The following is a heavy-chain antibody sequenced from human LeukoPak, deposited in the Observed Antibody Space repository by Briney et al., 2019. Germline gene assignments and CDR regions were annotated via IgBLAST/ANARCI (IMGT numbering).Heavy chain of an antibody. V-gene: IGHV4-34*01. Sequence: NPSETLSLTCAVCGGSFSGYYWSWIRQPPGKGLEWIGEINHSGSTNYNPSLKSRVTMSVDTSKHQFSLKLSSVTAADTAVYYCARLPYCSGGSCYFDYWGQGTLVTVSS. D-gene: IGHD2-15*01. J-gene: IGHJ4*02. CDR3: ARLPYCSGGSCYFDY. CDR2: INHSGST. CDR1: GGSFSGYY.